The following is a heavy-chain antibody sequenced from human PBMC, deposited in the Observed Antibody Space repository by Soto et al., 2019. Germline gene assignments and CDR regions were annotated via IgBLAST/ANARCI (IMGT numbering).Heavy chain of an antibody. V-gene: IGHV3-23*01. Sequence: XGSLRLSCAASGFPFSTYAMTGVRQAPGKGLEWVSLISGSGASTYYADSVRGRFTISRDNSRDTLYLQMNSLRAEDTAVYFCAKVHGSGTYNNFPDYWGQGTLVTVSS. D-gene: IGHD3-10*01. CDR2: ISGSGAST. CDR3: AKVHGSGTYNNFPDY. CDR1: GFPFSTYA. J-gene: IGHJ4*02.